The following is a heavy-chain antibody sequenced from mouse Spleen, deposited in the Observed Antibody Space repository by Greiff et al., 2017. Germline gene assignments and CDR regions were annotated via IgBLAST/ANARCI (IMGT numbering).Heavy chain of an antibody. J-gene: IGHJ3*01. CDR3: APLGRGFAY. CDR2: INPSTGGT. Sequence: EVQLVESGPELVKPGASVKISCKASGYSFTGYYMHWVKQSSEKSLEWIGEINPSTGGTSYNQKFKGKATLTVDKSSSTAYMQLKSLTSEDSAVYYCAPLGRGFAYWGQGTLVTVSA. V-gene: IGHV1-43*01. CDR1: GYSFTGYY.